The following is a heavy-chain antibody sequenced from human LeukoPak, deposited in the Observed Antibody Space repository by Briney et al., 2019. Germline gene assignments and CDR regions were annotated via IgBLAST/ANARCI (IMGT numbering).Heavy chain of an antibody. V-gene: IGHV1-8*01. CDR1: EYTFTSYD. D-gene: IGHD5-12*01. CDR2: TNPNSGNT. CDR3: ARGRHPGPTWISEY. J-gene: IGHJ4*02. Sequence: ASVKVSCKASEYTFTSYDINWVRQATGQGLEWMGWTNPNSGNTGYAQKFQGRVTMTRNTSINTAYMELSSLRFEDTAVYYCARGRHPGPTWISEYWGQGTLVTVSS.